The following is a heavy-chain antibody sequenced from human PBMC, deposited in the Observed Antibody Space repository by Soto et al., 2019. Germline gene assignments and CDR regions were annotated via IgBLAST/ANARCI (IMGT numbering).Heavy chain of an antibody. Sequence: SETLSLTCAVSDGSIRNHNLWRWVRQPPGKGLEWIGDIYHSGSTNSNPSLKSRVTISVDKSKNQFSLTLNSVTTADTAVYYCARNPTVTTPNYFDYWGQGTLVTVSS. CDR3: ARNPTVTTPNYFDY. D-gene: IGHD4-17*01. CDR2: IYHSGST. CDR1: DGSIRNHNL. J-gene: IGHJ4*02. V-gene: IGHV4-4*02.